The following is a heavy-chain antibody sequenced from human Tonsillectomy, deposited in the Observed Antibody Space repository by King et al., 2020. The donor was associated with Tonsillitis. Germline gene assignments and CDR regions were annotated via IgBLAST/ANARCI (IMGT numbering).Heavy chain of an antibody. CDR3: ARETALRYFDGPMYNWFDP. J-gene: IGHJ5*02. Sequence: QLVQSGAEVKKPGASVKVSCKASGGTFSNYAITWVRQAPGQGLEWMGRIIPILDIANYAQKFQGRVTITADNSTGTAYMELSSPRSEDTAVFYCARETALRYFDGPMYNWFDPWGQGTLFTVSS. D-gene: IGHD3-9*01. CDR2: IIPILDIA. CDR1: GGTFSNYA. V-gene: IGHV1-69*04.